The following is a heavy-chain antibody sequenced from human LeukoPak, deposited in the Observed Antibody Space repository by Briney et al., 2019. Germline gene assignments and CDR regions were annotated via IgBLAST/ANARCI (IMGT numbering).Heavy chain of an antibody. J-gene: IGHJ1*01. CDR3: ARDDRYSSSPGYFQH. V-gene: IGHV4-59*01. CDR2: IYYSGST. CDR1: GGSISSYY. Sequence: KSSETLSLTCTVSGGSISSYYWSWIRQPPGKGLEWIGYIYYSGSTNYNPSLKSRVTISVDTSKNQFSLKLSSVTAADTAVYYCARDDRYSSSPGYFQHWGQGTLVTVSS. D-gene: IGHD6-6*01.